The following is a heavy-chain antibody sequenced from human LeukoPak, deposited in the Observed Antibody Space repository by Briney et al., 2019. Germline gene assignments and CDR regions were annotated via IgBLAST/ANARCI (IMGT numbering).Heavy chain of an antibody. Sequence: SETLSLTCTVSGDSISSSSCYWGWIRQPPGKGLEWVGSISYSGSTYYNPSLKSRVTISLDTSKNQISLRLSSVTAADTAVYYCARADDSSGYYYYYYFDYWGQGALITVSS. CDR3: ARADDSSGYYYYYYFDY. V-gene: IGHV4-39*01. CDR1: GDSISSSSCY. CDR2: ISYSGST. D-gene: IGHD3-22*01. J-gene: IGHJ4*02.